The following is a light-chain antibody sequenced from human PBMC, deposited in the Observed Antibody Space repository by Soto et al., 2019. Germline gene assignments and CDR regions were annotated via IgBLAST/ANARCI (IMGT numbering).Light chain of an antibody. CDR3: QERRAWPHT. CDR2: DAS. Sequence: EIVLTQSPATLSLSPGERATLSCRASQSVSSYLAWSQQKPGQAPRLLISDASNWATGIPARFSGSRSGTHFNLPVSSLVLQAFEVYYCQERRAWPHTYGGGPKVE. J-gene: IGKJ4*02. V-gene: IGKV3-11*01. CDR1: QSVSSY.